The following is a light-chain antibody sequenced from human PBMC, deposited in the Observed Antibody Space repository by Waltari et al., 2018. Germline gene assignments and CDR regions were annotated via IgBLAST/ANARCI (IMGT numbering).Light chain of an antibody. CDR3: LLYYGGFWV. CDR1: TGAVPSGYY. V-gene: IGLV7-43*01. CDR2: STN. J-gene: IGLJ3*02. Sequence: QTVVTQEPSLTVSPGGTVTLTCASSTGAVPSGYYPNWFQQRPGQAPRALIYSTNNKQPWTPARFSGSLLGGKAALTLSGVQPEDEAEYYCLLYYGGFWVFGGGTKLTVL.